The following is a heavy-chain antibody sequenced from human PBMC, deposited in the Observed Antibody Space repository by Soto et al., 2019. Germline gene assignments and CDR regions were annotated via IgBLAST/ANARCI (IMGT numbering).Heavy chain of an antibody. V-gene: IGHV3-23*01. CDR2: ISATGGGT. D-gene: IGHD3-16*01. Sequence: VGSLRLSCAASGFKFSNYAMSWVRQAPGKGLEWVSLISATGGGTYYADSVKGRFTISRDNSHNTLYLQVHSLTAEDTAVYYCAKDRRAGGNSAFYFDFWGQGAHVTGSS. CDR3: AKDRRAGGNSAFYFDF. J-gene: IGHJ4*02. CDR1: GFKFSNYA.